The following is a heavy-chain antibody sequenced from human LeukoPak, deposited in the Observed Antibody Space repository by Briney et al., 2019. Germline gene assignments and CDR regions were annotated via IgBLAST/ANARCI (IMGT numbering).Heavy chain of an antibody. CDR3: ARTMVRGVTFDY. D-gene: IGHD3-10*01. CDR2: IYYSGST. CDR1: GGSISSGGYY. Sequence: PSETLSLTCTVSGGSISSGGYYWSWIRQHPGKGLGWIGYIYYSGSTYYNPSLKSRVTISVDTSKNQFSLKLSSVTAADTAVYYCARTMVRGVTFDYWGQGTLVTVSS. V-gene: IGHV4-31*03. J-gene: IGHJ4*02.